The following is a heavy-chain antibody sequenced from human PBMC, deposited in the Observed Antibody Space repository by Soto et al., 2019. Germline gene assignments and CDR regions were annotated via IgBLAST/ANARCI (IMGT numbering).Heavy chain of an antibody. J-gene: IGHJ5*01. CDR3: ARLGGYVSVGYYYLWDS. V-gene: IGHV4-39*01. CDR2: INHSGST. CDR1: DGSMNSDSSY. D-gene: IGHD3-22*01. Sequence: QLQLQESGPGLVKPSETLSLTCRVSDGSMNSDSSYWGWIRQPPGKGLEWIGVINHSGSTYHNLSLEGRFNMSVDASRNQFSLKLTSMTAADTAVYYCARLGGYVSVGYYYLWDSWGQGTLVTVSS.